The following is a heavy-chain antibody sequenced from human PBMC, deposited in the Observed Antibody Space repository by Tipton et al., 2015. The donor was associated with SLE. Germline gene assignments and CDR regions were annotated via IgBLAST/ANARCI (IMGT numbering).Heavy chain of an antibody. Sequence: TLSLTCTVSGGSISSSSYYWGWIRQPPGKGLEWIGSIYYSGSTYYNPSLKSRVSISVDTSKNQFSLKLSSVTAADTAVYYCARIGQWLIQGYLDLWGRGTLVTVSS. J-gene: IGHJ2*01. D-gene: IGHD6-19*01. CDR2: IYYSGST. CDR1: GGSISSSSYY. CDR3: ARIGQWLIQGYLDL. V-gene: IGHV4-39*01.